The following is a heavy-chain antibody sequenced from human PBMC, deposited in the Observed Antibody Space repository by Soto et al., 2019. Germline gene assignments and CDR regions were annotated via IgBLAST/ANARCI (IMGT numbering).Heavy chain of an antibody. D-gene: IGHD2-2*02. V-gene: IGHV3-23*01. CDR2: ISGSGGST. CDR3: AKISWGTDCSSTSCYIPAQYYYYYMDV. Sequence: GGSLRLSCAASGFTFSSYAMSWVRQAPGKGLEWVSAISGSGGSTYYADSVKGRFTISRDNSKNTLYLQMNSLGAEDTAVYYCAKISWGTDCSSTSCYIPAQYYYYYMDVWGKGTTVTVSS. J-gene: IGHJ6*03. CDR1: GFTFSSYA.